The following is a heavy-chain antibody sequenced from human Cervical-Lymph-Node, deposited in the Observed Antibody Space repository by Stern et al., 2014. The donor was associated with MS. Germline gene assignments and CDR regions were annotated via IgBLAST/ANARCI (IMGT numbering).Heavy chain of an antibody. CDR3: AKDIRSYDFWSGPLTGPSMDV. CDR1: GFNFDDYA. CDR2: ISWNSATK. D-gene: IGHD3-3*01. J-gene: IGHJ6*02. V-gene: IGHV3-9*01. Sequence: EVQLVESGGGLVQPGRSLRLSCAASGFNFDDYAMHWARQAPGKGLEWVSGISWNSATKGYADSVKGRFTISRDNANNSLYLQMNSLRDEDTALYYCAKDIRSYDFWSGPLTGPSMDVWGQGTAVTVSS.